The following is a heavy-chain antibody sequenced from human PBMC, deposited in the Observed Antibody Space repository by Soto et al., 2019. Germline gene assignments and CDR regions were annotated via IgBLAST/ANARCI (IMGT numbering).Heavy chain of an antibody. CDR1: GFTVSSNY. CDR3: ARDRVESGYPEYFQH. J-gene: IGHJ1*01. Sequence: EVQLVESGGGLIQPGGSLRLSCAASGFTVSSNYMSWVRQAPGKGLEWVSVIYSGGSTYYADSVKGRFTISRDNSQSMLYLQMNSLRAEDTAVYYCARDRVESGYPEYFQHWGQGTLVTVSS. CDR2: IYSGGST. D-gene: IGHD3-22*01. V-gene: IGHV3-53*01.